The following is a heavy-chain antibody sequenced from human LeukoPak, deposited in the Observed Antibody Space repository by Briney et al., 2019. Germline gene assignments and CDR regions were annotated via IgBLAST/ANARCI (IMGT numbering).Heavy chain of an antibody. CDR1: GFTFSSYW. CDR2: IKHNGDEL. CDR3: ARELRTFDS. J-gene: IGHJ4*02. Sequence: GGSLRLSCAASGFTFSSYWMTWVRQAPGKGLEWVANIKHNGDELNYVDSVEDRFTISRDNAKNSLYLHMTSLGAEDTAVYYCARELRTFDSWGQGTLVTVSS. D-gene: IGHD3-16*01. V-gene: IGHV3-7*01.